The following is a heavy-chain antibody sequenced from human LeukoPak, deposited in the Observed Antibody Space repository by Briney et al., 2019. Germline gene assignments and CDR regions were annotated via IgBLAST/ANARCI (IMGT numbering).Heavy chain of an antibody. CDR2: IYSSGST. V-gene: IGHV4-61*02. D-gene: IGHD5-12*01. CDR1: GGSINSGTYY. CDR3: ARDLLHRGYAFDI. Sequence: KSSETLSLTCTVSGGSINSGTYYWGWIRQPAGKGLEWIGRIYSSGSTNYNPSLKSRVTISVDMSKNQFSLKLSSASAADTAVYYCARDLLHRGYAFDIWGQGTMVTVSS. J-gene: IGHJ3*02.